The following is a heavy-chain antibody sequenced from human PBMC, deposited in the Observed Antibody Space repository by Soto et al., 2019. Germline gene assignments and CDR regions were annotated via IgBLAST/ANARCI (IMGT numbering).Heavy chain of an antibody. V-gene: IGHV1-69*13. J-gene: IGHJ6*02. Sequence: SVKVSCKASGGTFSSYAISWVRQAPGQGLEWMGGIIPIFGTANYAQKFQGRVTITADESTSTAYMELSSLRSEDTAVYYCARDRDYGDYGVGYYYYYGMDVWGQGTTVTVSS. D-gene: IGHD4-17*01. CDR3: ARDRDYGDYGVGYYYYYGMDV. CDR1: GGTFSSYA. CDR2: IIPIFGTA.